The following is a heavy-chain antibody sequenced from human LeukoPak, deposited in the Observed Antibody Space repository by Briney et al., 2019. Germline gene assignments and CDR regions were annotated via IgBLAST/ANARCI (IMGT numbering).Heavy chain of an antibody. V-gene: IGHV3-33*01. J-gene: IGHJ2*01. CDR1: GFTFSSYG. D-gene: IGHD3-22*01. CDR2: IWYDGSNK. CDR3: ARGLDYYDSSGYYSSNHWYFDL. Sequence: GGSLRLSCAASGFTFSSYGMHWVRQAPGKGLEWVAVIWYDGSNKYYADSVKGRFTISRENAKNSLYLQMNSLRAGDTAVYYCARGLDYYDSSGYYSSNHWYFDLWGRGTLVTVSS.